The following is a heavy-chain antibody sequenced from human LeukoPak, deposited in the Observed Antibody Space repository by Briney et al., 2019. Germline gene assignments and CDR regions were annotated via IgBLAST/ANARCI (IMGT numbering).Heavy chain of an antibody. V-gene: IGHV4-4*07. D-gene: IGHD2-2*01. J-gene: IGHJ3*02. CDR3: ARGFYWYQLQQDAFDI. CDR2: IYTSGST. Sequence: SETLSLTCTVSGGSISSYYWSWIRQPAGKGLEWIGRIYTSGSTNYNPSLKSRVTISVDTSKNQFSLKLSSVTAADTAVYYCARGFYWYQLQQDAFDIWGQGTMVTVSS. CDR1: GGSISSYY.